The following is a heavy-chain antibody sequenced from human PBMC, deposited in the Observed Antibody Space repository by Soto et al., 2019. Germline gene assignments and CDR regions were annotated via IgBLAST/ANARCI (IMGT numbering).Heavy chain of an antibody. V-gene: IGHV1-69*13. Sequence: GASLKVSCTASGGTFSSYAISWVRQSPGQGLEWMGGIIPIFGTADYAQKFQGRVTITADESTSTAYMELSSLRSEDTAVYYCATLPPRIVVALLPIPTWGQGILVTSPQ. D-gene: IGHD2-21*01. CDR1: GGTFSSYA. CDR2: IIPIFGTA. J-gene: IGHJ5*02. CDR3: ATLPPRIVVALLPIPT.